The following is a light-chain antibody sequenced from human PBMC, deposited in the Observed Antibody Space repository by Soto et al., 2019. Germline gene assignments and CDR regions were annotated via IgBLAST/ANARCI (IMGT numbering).Light chain of an antibody. CDR1: QSLMNSNGYNY. CDR2: LGS. CDR3: MQALQTPLA. V-gene: IGKV2-28*01. J-gene: IGKJ1*01. Sequence: DIEMTQSPLSLPVTPGETASLSCRSSQSLMNSNGYNYLDWYLQKPGQSPQLLIYLGSNRSPGVPDRFSGSGSGTDFTLKISRVEAEDVGVYYCMQALQTPLAFGQGTKVEIK.